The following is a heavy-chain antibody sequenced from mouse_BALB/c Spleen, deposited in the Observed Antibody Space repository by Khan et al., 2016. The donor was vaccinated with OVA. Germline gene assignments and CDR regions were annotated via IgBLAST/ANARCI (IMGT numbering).Heavy chain of an antibody. V-gene: IGHV3-2*02. CDR1: GYSITSGYA. CDR2: ISYSGGT. J-gene: IGHJ2*01. Sequence: EVQLQESGPGLVKPSQSLSLTCTVTGYSITSGYAWNWIRQFPGNKLEWMGYISYSGGTSYNPSLKSRISITRDTSKNQFFLQLNSVTTEDTATDDRARGNYYGYYFDYWGQGTTLKGSS. CDR3: ARGNYYGYYFDY. D-gene: IGHD1-1*01.